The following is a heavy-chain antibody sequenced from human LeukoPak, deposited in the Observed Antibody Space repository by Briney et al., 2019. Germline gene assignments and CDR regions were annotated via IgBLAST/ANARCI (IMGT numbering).Heavy chain of an antibody. CDR1: GYTFTGYY. J-gene: IGHJ4*02. CDR2: INPNSGGT. Sequence: ASVTVSCTASGYTFTGYYMHWVRQAPGQGLEWMGWINPNSGGTNYAQKFQGRVTMTRNTSISTAYMELSSLRSEDTAVYYCARGRITMVRGVKDHWGQGTLVTVSS. CDR3: ARGRITMVRGVKDH. D-gene: IGHD3-10*01. V-gene: IGHV1-2*02.